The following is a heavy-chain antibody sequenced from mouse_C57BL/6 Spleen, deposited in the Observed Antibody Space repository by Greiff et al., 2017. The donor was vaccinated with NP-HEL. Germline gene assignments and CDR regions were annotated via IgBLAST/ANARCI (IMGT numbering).Heavy chain of an antibody. CDR1: GFTFSDYY. D-gene: IGHD2-4*01. V-gene: IGHV5-16*01. J-gene: IGHJ2*01. Sequence: EVMLVESEGGLVQPGSSMKLSCTASGFTFSDYYMAWVRQVPEKGLEWVANINYDGSSTYYLDSLKSRFIISRDNAKNILYLQMSSLKSEDTATYYCARGGFDYDEGNYFDYWGQGTTLTVSS. CDR2: INYDGSST. CDR3: ARGGFDYDEGNYFDY.